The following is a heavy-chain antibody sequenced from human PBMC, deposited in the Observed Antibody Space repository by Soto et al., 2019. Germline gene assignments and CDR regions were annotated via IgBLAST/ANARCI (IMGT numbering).Heavy chain of an antibody. CDR3: ARDRVESGYPEYFQH. CDR1: GFTVSSNS. CDR2: IYSGGST. V-gene: IGHV3-53*01. D-gene: IGHD3-22*01. Sequence: EVQLVESGGGLIQPGGSLRLSCAASGFTVSSNSMSWVRQAPGKGLEWVSVIYSGGSTYYADSVKGRFTISRDNSKNTLHLQMNSLRAEDTAVYYCARDRVESGYPEYFQHWGQGTLVTVSS. J-gene: IGHJ1*01.